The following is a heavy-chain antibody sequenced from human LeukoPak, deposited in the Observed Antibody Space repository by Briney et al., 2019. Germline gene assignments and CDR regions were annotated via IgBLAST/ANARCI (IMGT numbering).Heavy chain of an antibody. CDR1: GFTFSSYA. J-gene: IGHJ6*03. CDR3: AKSGEVPAYYYYYYMDV. V-gene: IGHV3-23*01. D-gene: IGHD2-2*01. Sequence: GGSLRLSCAASGFTFSSYAMSWVRQAPGKGLEWVSAISGSGGSTYYADSVKVRFTISRDNSKNTLYLQMNSLRAEDTAVYYCAKSGEVPAYYYYYYMDVWGKGTTVTVSS. CDR2: ISGSGGST.